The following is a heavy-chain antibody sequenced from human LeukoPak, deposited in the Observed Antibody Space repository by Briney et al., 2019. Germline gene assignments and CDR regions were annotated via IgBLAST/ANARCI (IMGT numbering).Heavy chain of an antibody. J-gene: IGHJ3*02. CDR3: ARNRGYDLGDAFDI. Sequence: SQTLSLTCTVSGGSISSCSYYWSWIRQPAGKGLEWIVRIYTSGSTNYNPSLKSRLTISVDTSKNQFSLKLSSVTAADTAVYYCARNRGYDLGDAFDIWGQGTMVTVSS. V-gene: IGHV4-61*02. CDR1: GGSISSCSYY. CDR2: IYTSGST. D-gene: IGHD5-12*01.